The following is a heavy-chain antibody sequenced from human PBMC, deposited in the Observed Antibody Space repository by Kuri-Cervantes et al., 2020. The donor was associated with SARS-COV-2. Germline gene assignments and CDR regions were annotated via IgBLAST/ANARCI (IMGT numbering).Heavy chain of an antibody. Sequence: LALTGAASGFTFSSYAMHWVRQPPGKGLEWVAVIAYDGSNKYYADSVKGRFTISRDNSKNTLYLQMNSLRAEDTAVYYCAREDIVVVPAARSFTYNWFDPWGQGTLVTVSS. CDR3: AREDIVVVPAARSFTYNWFDP. J-gene: IGHJ5*02. D-gene: IGHD2-2*01. CDR2: IAYDGSNK. V-gene: IGHV3-30-3*01. CDR1: GFTFSSYA.